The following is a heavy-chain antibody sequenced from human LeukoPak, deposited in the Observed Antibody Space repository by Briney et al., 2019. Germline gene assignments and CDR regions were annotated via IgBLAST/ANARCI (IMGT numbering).Heavy chain of an antibody. CDR1: NGSISTYY. CDR2: IYHGGTT. CDR3: ARHGGTLDYFDS. V-gene: IGHV4-59*08. J-gene: IGHJ4*02. D-gene: IGHD1-26*01. Sequence: PSETLSLTCTVSNGSISTYYWSWIRQPPGKGLEWIGYIYHGGTTTYNPSFKRRVPISVDSSKNHFSLTLTSLPAADTALYYCARHGGTLDYFDSWGPGSLVTVSS.